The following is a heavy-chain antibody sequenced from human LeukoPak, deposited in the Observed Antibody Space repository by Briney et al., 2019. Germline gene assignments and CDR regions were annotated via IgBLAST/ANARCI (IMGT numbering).Heavy chain of an antibody. CDR3: ARQKYSSSPDWFDP. D-gene: IGHD6-13*01. CDR2: IYYSGST. J-gene: IGHJ5*02. CDR1: GGSISSSSYY. V-gene: IGHV4-39*01. Sequence: SETLSLTCTVSGGSISSSSYYWGWIRQPPGKGLEWIGSIYYSGSTYYNPSLKSRVTISVDTSKNQFSLKLSSVTAADTAVYYCARQKYSSSPDWFDPWGQGTLVTVSS.